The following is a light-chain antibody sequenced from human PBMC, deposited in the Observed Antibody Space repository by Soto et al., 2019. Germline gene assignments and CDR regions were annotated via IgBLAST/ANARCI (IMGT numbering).Light chain of an antibody. J-gene: IGKJ1*01. CDR1: QSVTTQ. V-gene: IGKV3-20*01. CDR3: QQYGGSTRP. Sequence: IVLTQYPGTLSLSPGERATLSCRASQSVTTQLAWYQQKPGQSPRLIIHGASSRATGVPDRITGSGAGTDFTLSISRLEPEDFAVYYCQQYGGSTRPFGQGTKVEIK. CDR2: GAS.